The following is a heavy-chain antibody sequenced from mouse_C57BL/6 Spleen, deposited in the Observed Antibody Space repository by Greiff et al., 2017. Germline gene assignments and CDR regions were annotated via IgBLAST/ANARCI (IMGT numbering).Heavy chain of an antibody. Sequence: VKLMESGPGLVQPSQSLSITCTVSGFSLTSYGVHWVRQSPGKGLEWLGVIWRGGSTDYNAAFMSRLSITKDNSKSQVFFKMSSLQADDTAIDYCAKNSDTTLVATEDAMDSWGQGTSVTVSS. V-gene: IGHV2-5*01. J-gene: IGHJ4*01. CDR3: AKNSDTTLVATEDAMDS. CDR2: IWRGGST. D-gene: IGHD1-1*01. CDR1: GFSLTSYG.